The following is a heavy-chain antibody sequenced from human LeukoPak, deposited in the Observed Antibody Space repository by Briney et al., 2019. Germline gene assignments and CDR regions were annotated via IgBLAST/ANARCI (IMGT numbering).Heavy chain of an antibody. J-gene: IGHJ5*02. CDR1: GYTFTSYD. V-gene: IGHV1-8*03. D-gene: IGHD2-8*01. CDR3: ARGRGARRYCTNGVCYRGYWFDP. CDR2: MNPNSGNT. Sequence: ASVKVSCKASGYTFTSYDINWVRQATGQGLEWMGWMNPNSGNTGYAQKFQGRVTITRNTSISTAYMELSSLRSEDTAVYYCARGRGARRYCTNGVCYRGYWFDPWGQGTLVTVSS.